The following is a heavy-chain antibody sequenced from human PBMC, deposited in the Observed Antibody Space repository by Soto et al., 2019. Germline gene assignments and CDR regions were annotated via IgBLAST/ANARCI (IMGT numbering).Heavy chain of an antibody. V-gene: IGHV3-15*01. CDR3: IGTNYGDYGAY. Sequence: EVQLVESGGGLVKPGESRRLSGAASGFTFSDARMTWVRQAPGKGREWVGRIKSKTDGGTTDYAAPVKGRFTISRDDSKNTLYLQMNSLNTEDTAVYYCIGTNYGDYGAYWGQGTLVTVSS. D-gene: IGHD4-17*01. CDR1: GFTFSDAR. J-gene: IGHJ4*02. CDR2: IKSKTDGGTT.